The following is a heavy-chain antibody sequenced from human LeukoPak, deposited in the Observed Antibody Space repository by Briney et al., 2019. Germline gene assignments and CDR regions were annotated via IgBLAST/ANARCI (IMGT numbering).Heavy chain of an antibody. Sequence: SETLSLTCTVSGGSISSSSYYWGWIRQPPGKGLEWIGSIYYSGSIYYNPSLKSRVTISVDTSKNQFSLKLSSVTAADTAVYYCAREGMVRGVIKHSRKYNWFDPWSQGTLVTVSP. CDR3: AREGMVRGVIKHSRKYNWFDP. V-gene: IGHV4-39*07. CDR2: IYYSGSI. CDR1: GGSISSSSYY. D-gene: IGHD3-10*01. J-gene: IGHJ5*02.